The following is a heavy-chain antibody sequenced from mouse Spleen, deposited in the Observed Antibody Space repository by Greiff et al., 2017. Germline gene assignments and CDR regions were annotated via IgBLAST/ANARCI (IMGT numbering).Heavy chain of an antibody. Sequence: EVHLVESGGGLVKPGGSLKLSCAASGFTFSSYAMSWVRQTPEKRLEWVATISSGGSYTYYPDSVKGRFTISRDNAKNTLYLQMSSLRSEDTAMYYCASLGSSYDAMDYWGQGTSVTVSS. CDR2: ISSGGSYT. CDR3: ASLGSSYDAMDY. CDR1: GFTFSSYA. D-gene: IGHD1-1*01. V-gene: IGHV5-9-3*01. J-gene: IGHJ4*01.